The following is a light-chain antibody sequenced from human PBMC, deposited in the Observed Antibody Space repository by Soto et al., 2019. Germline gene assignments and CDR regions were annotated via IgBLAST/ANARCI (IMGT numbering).Light chain of an antibody. V-gene: IGKV3-15*01. J-gene: IGKJ2*02. CDR2: GAS. Sequence: VMTQSPAALSVCPGERASLSCRASQTVGSSVAWYQQKPGQAPRFLIYGASTRAAGVPARFRGSGSRTEFRLSISSLQPEDVAVNYWHRYNTWPLGTFGQGTKLEIK. CDR3: HRYNTWPLGT. CDR1: QTVGSS.